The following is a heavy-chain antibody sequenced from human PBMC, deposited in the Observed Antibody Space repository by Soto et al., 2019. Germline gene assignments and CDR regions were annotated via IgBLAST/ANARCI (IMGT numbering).Heavy chain of an antibody. D-gene: IGHD3-10*01. CDR1: GGSISSGGYY. Sequence: QVQLQESGPGLVKPSQTLSLTCTVSGGSISSGGYYWSWIRQHPGKGLEWIGYIYYSGSTYYNPSLQSRVTISVDTSKNQYSLKLSSVTAADTAVYYCARANAVRGHLGYWGQGTLVTVSP. CDR2: IYYSGST. V-gene: IGHV4-31*03. J-gene: IGHJ4*02. CDR3: ARANAVRGHLGY.